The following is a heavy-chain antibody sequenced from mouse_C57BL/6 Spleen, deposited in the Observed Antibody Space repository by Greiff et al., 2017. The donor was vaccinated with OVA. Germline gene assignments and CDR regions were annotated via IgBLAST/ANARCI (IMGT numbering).Heavy chain of an antibody. V-gene: IGHV5-4*03. D-gene: IGHD2-4*01. J-gene: IGHJ3*01. CDR1: GFTFSSYA. Sequence: EVKLQESGGGLVKPGGSLKLSCAASGFTFSSYAMSWVRQTPEKRLEWVATISDGGSYTYYPDNVKGRFTISRDNAKNNLYLQMSHLKSEDTAMYDCARGDDYDGFAYWGQGTLVTVSA. CDR3: ARGDDYDGFAY. CDR2: ISDGGSYT.